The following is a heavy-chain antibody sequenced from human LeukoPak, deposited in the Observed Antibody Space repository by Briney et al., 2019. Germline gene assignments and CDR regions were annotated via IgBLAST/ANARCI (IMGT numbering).Heavy chain of an antibody. CDR1: GGSISSYY. V-gene: IGHV4-59*01. J-gene: IGHJ4*02. CDR2: IYYSGST. CDR3: AREYCSGDCYFDY. D-gene: IGHD2-21*02. Sequence: SETLSLTCTVSGGSISSYYWSWIRRPPWKGLEWTGYIYYSGSTNYNPSLKSRVTISVDTSKNQFSLKLSSVTAADTAVYYCAREYCSGDCYFDYWGQGTLVTVSS.